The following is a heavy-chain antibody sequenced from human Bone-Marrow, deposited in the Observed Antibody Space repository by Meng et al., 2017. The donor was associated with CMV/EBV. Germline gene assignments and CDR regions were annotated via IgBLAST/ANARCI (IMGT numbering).Heavy chain of an antibody. CDR2: TYYRSRWYN. J-gene: IGHJ4*02. Sequence: SQTLSLTCVISGDSVSSTRAAWNWIRQSPSRGLEWLGRTYYRSRWYNEYPASVKSRIIINPDTLKNQLSLQLNSVTPEDTAVYYCARGSENFDYWGQGTLVTVSS. V-gene: IGHV6-1*01. CDR1: GDSVSSTRAA. CDR3: ARGSENFDY.